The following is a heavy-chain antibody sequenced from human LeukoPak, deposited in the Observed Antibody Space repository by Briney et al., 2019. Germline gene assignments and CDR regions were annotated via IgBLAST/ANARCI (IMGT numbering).Heavy chain of an antibody. J-gene: IGHJ4*02. D-gene: IGHD4-17*01. CDR2: ISSSSSYI. CDR3: ARIVLSRTVTADY. V-gene: IGHV3-21*01. CDR1: GFTFSSYW. Sequence: GGSLRLSCAASGFTFSSYWMSWVRQAPGKGLGWVSSISSSSSYIYYADSVKGRFTISRDNAKNSLYLQMNSLRAEDTAVYYCARIVLSRTVTADYWGQGTLVTVSS.